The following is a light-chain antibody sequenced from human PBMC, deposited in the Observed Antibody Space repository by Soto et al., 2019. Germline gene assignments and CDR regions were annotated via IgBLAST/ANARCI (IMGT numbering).Light chain of an antibody. CDR2: WAS. CDR3: QQYYSTPPT. Sequence: DIVMTQSPDSLAVSLGERATINCKSSQSVLYSSNNKNYLAWVQQKPGQPPKLLIYWASTRESGVPDRFSGSGSGTDFTLTISSLQAEDVAVYYCQQYYSTPPTFGQGTKLEIK. V-gene: IGKV4-1*01. CDR1: QSVLYSSNNKNY. J-gene: IGKJ2*01.